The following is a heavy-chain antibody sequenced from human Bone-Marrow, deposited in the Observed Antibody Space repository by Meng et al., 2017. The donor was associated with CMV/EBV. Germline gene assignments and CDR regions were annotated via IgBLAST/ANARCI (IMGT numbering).Heavy chain of an antibody. CDR1: GFTFSSYS. J-gene: IGHJ6*02. CDR3: ARSYCSSTSCYRSYYYYGMDV. CDR2: ISSSSSYI. D-gene: IGHD2-2*01. Sequence: GESLKISCAASGFTFSSYSMNWVRQAPGKGLEWVSSISSSSSYIYYADSVKGRFTISRDNAKNSPYLQMNSLRDEDTAVYYCARSYCSSTSCYRSYYYYGMDVWGQGTTVTVSS. V-gene: IGHV3-21*01.